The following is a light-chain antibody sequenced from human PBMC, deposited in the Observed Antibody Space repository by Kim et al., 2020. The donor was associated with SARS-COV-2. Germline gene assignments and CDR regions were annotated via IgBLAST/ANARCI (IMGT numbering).Light chain of an antibody. CDR2: KAS. J-gene: IGKJ4*01. CDR3: HQYNSYPLT. Sequence: DTQMTQSPSTLSASVGDRVTITCRASQSISSWLAWYQQKPGKAPKLLIDKASSLESGVPSRFSGSGSRTEFTLTITSLQPDDFATYYCHQYNSYPLTFGGGTKVDIK. CDR1: QSISSW. V-gene: IGKV1-5*03.